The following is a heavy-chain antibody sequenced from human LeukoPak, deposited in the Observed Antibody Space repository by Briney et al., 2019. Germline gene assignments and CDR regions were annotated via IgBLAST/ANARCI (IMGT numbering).Heavy chain of an antibody. Sequence: SVKVSCKASGGTFSSYAISWVRQAPGQGLEWMGGIIPIFGTANYAQKFQGRVTITADESTSTAYMELSSLRSEDTAVYYCARGEGGYSYGYLDYWGQGTLVTVSS. V-gene: IGHV1-69*13. D-gene: IGHD5-18*01. J-gene: IGHJ4*02. CDR2: IIPIFGTA. CDR1: GGTFSSYA. CDR3: ARGEGGYSYGYLDY.